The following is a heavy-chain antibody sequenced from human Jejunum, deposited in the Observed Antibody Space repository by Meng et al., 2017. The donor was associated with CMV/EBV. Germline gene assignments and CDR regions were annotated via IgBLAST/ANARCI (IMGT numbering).Heavy chain of an antibody. J-gene: IGHJ4*02. Sequence: FTVGDYGMIGVRQAQGKGLEWVSGVNENGRSTAYADSVKGRFTISRDNAKNSLFLQMNSLRDEDTALYHCARRSGHCTGSCYEDYWGQGTRVTVSS. V-gene: IGHV3-20*01. CDR2: VNENGRST. CDR1: FTVGDYG. D-gene: IGHD2-8*02. CDR3: ARRSGHCTGSCYEDY.